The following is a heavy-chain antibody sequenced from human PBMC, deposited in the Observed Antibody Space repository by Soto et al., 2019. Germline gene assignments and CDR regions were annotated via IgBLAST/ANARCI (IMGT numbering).Heavy chain of an antibody. V-gene: IGHV3-21*01. CDR2: ITSSGSYI. Sequence: GALRLSCAASGFTFGSYTMNWVRQAPGKGLEWVSSITSSGSYIYYADSVKGRFTISRDNAKNSLFLQMNSLRAEDTAVYYCARDSSGWHYFDFWGQGTLVTVSS. CDR1: GFTFGSYT. CDR3: ARDSSGWHYFDF. D-gene: IGHD6-19*01. J-gene: IGHJ4*02.